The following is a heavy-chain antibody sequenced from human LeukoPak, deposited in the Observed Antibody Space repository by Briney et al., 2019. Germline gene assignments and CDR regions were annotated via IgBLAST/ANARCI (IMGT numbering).Heavy chain of an antibody. J-gene: IGHJ4*02. CDR2: IKQDGSEK. CDR1: GFTFDDYA. CDR3: ARGHYFY. V-gene: IGHV3-7*04. D-gene: IGHD2/OR15-2a*01. Sequence: GGSLRLSCAASGFTFDDYAMYWVRQAPGKGLEWVANIKQDGSEKYYVDSVKGRFTISRDNAKNSLYLQMNSLRAEDTAVYYCARGHYFYWGQGTLVTVSS.